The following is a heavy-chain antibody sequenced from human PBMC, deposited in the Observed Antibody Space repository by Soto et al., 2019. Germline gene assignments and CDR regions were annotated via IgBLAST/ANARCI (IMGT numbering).Heavy chain of an antibody. CDR3: VRDGSRSGDWCAAFDI. Sequence: QVQLVQSGAEVKKPGASVNVSCKASGYTFTIYGISWVRQAPGQGLEWLGWISAHNGNTNYAQKRQGRVTMTTDTYTRAAYIGLRGLRSDGTAVYYCVRDGSRSGDWCAAFDIWGQGTMVTASS. D-gene: IGHD6-19*01. CDR1: GYTFTIYG. J-gene: IGHJ3*02. CDR2: ISAHNGNT. V-gene: IGHV1-18*01.